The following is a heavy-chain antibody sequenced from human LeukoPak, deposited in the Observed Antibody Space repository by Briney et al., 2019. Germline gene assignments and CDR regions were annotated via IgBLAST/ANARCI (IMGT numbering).Heavy chain of an antibody. J-gene: IGHJ6*03. D-gene: IGHD3-10*01. CDR1: GYTFTSYD. CDR2: MNPNSGNT. V-gene: IGHV1-8*01. CDR3: ARGMLLWFGELLRGIHYYYYYYMDV. Sequence: GASVTVSCKASGYTFTSYDINWVRQAPGQGLEWMGWMNPNSGNTVYAQKFQGRVTMTRNTSISTAYMELSSLRSEDTAVYYCARGMLLWFGELLRGIHYYYYYYMDVWGKGTTVTISS.